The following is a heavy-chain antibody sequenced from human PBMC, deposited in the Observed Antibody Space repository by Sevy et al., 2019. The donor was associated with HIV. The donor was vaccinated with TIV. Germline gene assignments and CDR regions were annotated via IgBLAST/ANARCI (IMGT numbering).Heavy chain of an antibody. CDR2: IKQDESEK. J-gene: IGHJ4*02. CDR3: AKGNSGSFDY. CDR1: GFSFSTYW. D-gene: IGHD3-22*01. V-gene: IGHV3-7*01. Sequence: GGSPRLSCAASGFSFSTYWMHWVRQAPGKGLEWVANIKQDESEKYYVASVKGRFTISRDNAKNSVYLEMNSLRPEDTAIYYCAKGNSGSFDYWGQGTLVTVS.